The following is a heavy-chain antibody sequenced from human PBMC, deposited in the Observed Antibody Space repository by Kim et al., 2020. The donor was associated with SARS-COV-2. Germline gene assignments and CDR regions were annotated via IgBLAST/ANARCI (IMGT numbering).Heavy chain of an antibody. CDR2: IGTAGDT. Sequence: GGSLRLSCAASGFTFSSYDMHWVRQATGKGLEWVSAIGTAGDTYYPGSVKSRFTISRENAKNSLYLQMNSLRAGDTAVYYCARSRHNYYYYGMDVWGQGTTVTVSS. D-gene: IGHD2-21*01. V-gene: IGHV3-13*01. CDR3: ARSRHNYYYYGMDV. CDR1: GFTFSSYD. J-gene: IGHJ6*02.